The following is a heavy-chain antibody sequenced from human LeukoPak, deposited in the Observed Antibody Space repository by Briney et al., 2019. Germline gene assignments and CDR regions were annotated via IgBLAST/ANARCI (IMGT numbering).Heavy chain of an antibody. CDR1: GYTFTGYY. CDR2: INPNSGGT. Sequence: ASVKVSCKASGYTFTGYYMHWVRQAPGQGLEWMGWINPNSGGTNYAQKFQGRVTMTRDTSISTAYMELSRLRSDGTAVYYCASSSTLDGMFAFDIWGQGTMVTVSS. V-gene: IGHV1-2*02. J-gene: IGHJ3*02. CDR3: ASSSTLDGMFAFDI. D-gene: IGHD1-26*01.